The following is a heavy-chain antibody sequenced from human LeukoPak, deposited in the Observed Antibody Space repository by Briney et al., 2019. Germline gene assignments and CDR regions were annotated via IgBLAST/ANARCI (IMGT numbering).Heavy chain of an antibody. Sequence: GGSLRLSCAATGFTFSSYAMSWVRQAPGNGLEWVSAIGDRGDTKYADSVKGRFTISRDNAKNSLYLQMNSLRAEDTAVYYCARDLIVDYWGQGTLVTVSS. V-gene: IGHV3-23*01. J-gene: IGHJ4*02. CDR2: IGDRGDT. CDR3: ARDLIVDY. CDR1: GFTFSSYA. D-gene: IGHD2-15*01.